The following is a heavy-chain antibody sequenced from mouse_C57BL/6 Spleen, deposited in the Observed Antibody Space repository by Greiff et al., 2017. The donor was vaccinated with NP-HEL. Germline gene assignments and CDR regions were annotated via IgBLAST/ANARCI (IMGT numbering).Heavy chain of an antibody. CDR2: IDPSDSYT. CDR3: ANGAPIATVLEDWYFEV. V-gene: IGHV1-50*01. J-gene: IGHJ1*03. Sequence: QVQLQQPGAELVKPGASVKLSCKASGYTFTSYWMQWVKQRPGQGLEWIGEIDPSDSYTNYNQKFKGKATLTVDTSSSTAYMQLSSLTSEDSAVYYGANGAPIATVLEDWYFEVWGTGTTVTVSS. D-gene: IGHD1-1*01. CDR1: GYTFTSYW.